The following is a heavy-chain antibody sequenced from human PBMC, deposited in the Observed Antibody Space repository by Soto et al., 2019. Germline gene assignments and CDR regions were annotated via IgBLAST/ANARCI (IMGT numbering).Heavy chain of an antibody. CDR1: GFTFSDYY. D-gene: IGHD2-15*01. CDR3: ARSARPYCSGGSCHTLNFDY. V-gene: IGHV3-11*01. Sequence: GGSLRLSCAASGFTFSDYYMSWIRQAPGKGLEWVSYITSSGSTIYYADSVKGRLPISRDNAKNSLYLQMNSLRAEDTAVYYCARSARPYCSGGSCHTLNFDYWGQGTLVTVSS. J-gene: IGHJ4*02. CDR2: ITSSGSTI.